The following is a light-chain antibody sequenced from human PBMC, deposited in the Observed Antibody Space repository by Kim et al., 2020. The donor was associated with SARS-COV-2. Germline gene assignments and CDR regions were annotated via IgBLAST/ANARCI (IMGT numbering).Light chain of an antibody. J-gene: IGLJ2*01. CDR3: NSRDSSGNHLV. CDR1: SLRSYY. CDR2: GKN. Sequence: SSELTQDPAVSVALGQTVRITCQGDSLRSYYASWYQQKPGQAPVLVIYGKNNRTSGIPDRSSGSSSGNTASLTITGAPAEDEADYYCNSRDSSGNHLVFG. V-gene: IGLV3-19*01.